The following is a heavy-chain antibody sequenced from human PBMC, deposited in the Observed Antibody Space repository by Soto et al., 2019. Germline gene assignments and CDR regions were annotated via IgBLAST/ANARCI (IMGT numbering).Heavy chain of an antibody. V-gene: IGHV4-59*01. CDR1: GGSISSYY. J-gene: IGHJ6*02. D-gene: IGHD6-13*01. CDR2: IYYSGST. Sequence: SETLSLTCTVSGGSISSYYWSWIRQPPGKGLEWIGYIYYSGSTNYNPSLKSRVTISVDTSKNQFSLKLSSVTAADTAVYYCARVISSWYQVAVARGDYYYYGMDVWGQGTTVTVSS. CDR3: ARVISSWYQVAVARGDYYYYGMDV.